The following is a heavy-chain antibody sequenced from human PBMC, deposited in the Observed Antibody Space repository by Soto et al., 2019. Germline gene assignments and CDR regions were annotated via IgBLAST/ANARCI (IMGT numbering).Heavy chain of an antibody. J-gene: IGHJ6*02. Sequence: QVQLVQSGAEVKKPGSSVKVSCKASGGTFSSYAISWVRQAPGQGLEWMGGIIPIFGTANYAQKFQGRVTITADESTSTAYMELSSLRSEDTAVYYCARSVLHVDIVATSQAYYYGMDVWGQGTTVTVSS. CDR1: GGTFSSYA. CDR2: IIPIFGTA. V-gene: IGHV1-69*12. CDR3: ARSVLHVDIVATSQAYYYGMDV. D-gene: IGHD5-12*01.